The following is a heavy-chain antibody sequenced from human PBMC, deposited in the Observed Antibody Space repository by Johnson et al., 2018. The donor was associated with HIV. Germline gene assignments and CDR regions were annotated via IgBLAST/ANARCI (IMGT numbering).Heavy chain of an antibody. V-gene: IGHV3-7*01. Sequence: VLLVESGGGLVQPGGSLRLSCSASVITVSSNYMSWVRQAPGKGLEWVAYIRQDGGEKEYLDSVKGRFTISRDNAKNSLYLQMSSLRVEDTAVYYCASGHMWSAFWGQGTMVTVSS. J-gene: IGHJ3*01. D-gene: IGHD2-21*01. CDR1: VITVSSNY. CDR3: ASGHMWSAF. CDR2: IRQDGGEK.